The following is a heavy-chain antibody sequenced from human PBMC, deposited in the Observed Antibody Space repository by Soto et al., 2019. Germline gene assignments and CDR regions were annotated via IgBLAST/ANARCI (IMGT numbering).Heavy chain of an antibody. CDR2: INHSGST. V-gene: IGHV4-34*01. D-gene: IGHD5-12*01. Sequence: SETLSLTCAVYGGSFSGYYLSWIRQPPGKGLEWIGEINHSGSTNYNPSLKSRVTISVDTSKNQFSLKLSSVTAADTAVYYCARGARLVATIRRRNFDYWGQGTLVTVSS. CDR1: GGSFSGYY. CDR3: ARGARLVATIRRRNFDY. J-gene: IGHJ4*02.